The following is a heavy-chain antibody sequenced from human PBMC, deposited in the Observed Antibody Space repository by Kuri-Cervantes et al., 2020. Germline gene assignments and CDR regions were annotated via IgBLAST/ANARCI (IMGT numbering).Heavy chain of an antibody. CDR2: FDPEDGET. CDR3: ATSSGYTAMAAFDY. Sequence: ASVKVSCKASGYTFTSYGISWVRQAPGKGLEWMGGFDPEDGETIYAQKFQGRVTMTEDTSTDTAYMELSSLRSEDTAVYYCATSSGYTAMAAFDYWGQGTLVTVSS. CDR1: GYTFTSYG. V-gene: IGHV1-24*01. J-gene: IGHJ4*02. D-gene: IGHD5-18*01.